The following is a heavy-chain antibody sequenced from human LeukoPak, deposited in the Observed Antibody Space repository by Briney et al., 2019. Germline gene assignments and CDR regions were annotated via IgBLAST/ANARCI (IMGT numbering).Heavy chain of an antibody. V-gene: IGHV3-48*01. CDR3: ARDLCTNTICSFDY. J-gene: IGHJ4*02. D-gene: IGHD2-2*01. CDR2: ISSSSSTM. CDR1: GFTFSSYS. Sequence: GGSLRLSCAASGFTFSSYSMNWVRQAPGKGLEWASYISSSSSTMYYADSVKGRFTVSRDNAKNSLYLQMNSLRAEDTAVYYCARDLCTNTICSFDYWGQGTLVTVSS.